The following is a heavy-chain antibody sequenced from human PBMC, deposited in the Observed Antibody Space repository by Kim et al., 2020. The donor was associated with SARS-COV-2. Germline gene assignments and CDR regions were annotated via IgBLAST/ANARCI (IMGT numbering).Heavy chain of an antibody. J-gene: IGHJ6*02. CDR2: ISYDGSNK. D-gene: IGHD3-10*01. CDR3: AKDLDTITMVRGVIGAYYYYGMDV. V-gene: IGHV3-30*18. Sequence: GGSLRLSCAASGFTFSSYGMHWVRQAPGKGLEWVAVISYDGSNKYYADSVKGRFTISRDNSKNTLYLQMNSLRAEDTAVYYCAKDLDTITMVRGVIGAYYYYGMDVWGQGTTVTVSS. CDR1: GFTFSSYG.